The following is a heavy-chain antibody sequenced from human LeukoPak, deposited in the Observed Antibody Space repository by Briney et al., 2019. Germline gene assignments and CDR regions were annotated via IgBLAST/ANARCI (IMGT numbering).Heavy chain of an antibody. CDR3: AGAVEGGSSTSSLGY. CDR2: ISSSSSYT. CDR1: GFTFSDYY. D-gene: IGHD2-2*01. V-gene: IGHV3-11*06. J-gene: IGHJ4*02. Sequence: PGGSLRLSCAASGFTFSDYYMSWIRQAPGKGLEWVSYISSSSSYTNYADSVKGRFTISRDNAKNSLYLQMNSLRAEDTAVYYCAGAVEGGSSTSSLGYWGQGTLVTVSS.